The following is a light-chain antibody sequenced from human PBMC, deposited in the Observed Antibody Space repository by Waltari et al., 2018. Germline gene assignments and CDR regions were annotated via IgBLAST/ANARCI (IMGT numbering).Light chain of an antibody. J-gene: IGKJ2*01. Sequence: DIVMTQSPDSLAVSLGERATINFKSSQSVLYSSNNKNYLAWYQQKPGQPPKLLIYWASTRESGVPDRFSGSGSGTDFTLTISSLQAEDAAVYYCQQYYSTPYTFGQGTKLEIK. CDR1: QSVLYSSNNKNY. CDR3: QQYYSTPYT. V-gene: IGKV4-1*01. CDR2: WAS.